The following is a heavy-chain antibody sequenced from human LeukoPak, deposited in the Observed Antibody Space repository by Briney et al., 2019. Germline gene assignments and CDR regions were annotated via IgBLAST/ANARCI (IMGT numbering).Heavy chain of an antibody. J-gene: IGHJ3*02. CDR3: ARVNTMVRGVPSCDAFDI. V-gene: IGHV4-59*12. CDR1: GGTISSYY. Sequence: SETLSLTCTVSGGTISSYYWSWLRQPPGKGLEWIGYINYSGSTNYNPSLKSRVTMSVVTSTNQFSLRMSSVTATDTAVYYCARVNTMVRGVPSCDAFDIWGQGTMVTVSS. D-gene: IGHD3-10*01. CDR2: INYSGST.